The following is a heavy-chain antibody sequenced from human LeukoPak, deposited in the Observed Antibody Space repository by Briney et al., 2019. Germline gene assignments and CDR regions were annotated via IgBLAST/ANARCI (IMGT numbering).Heavy chain of an antibody. V-gene: IGHV5-51*01. CDR1: GYSFTNSW. CDR2: IYPADSDI. Sequence: RGESLKISCKGSGYSFTNSWIGWVRLMPGKGLEWMGIIYPADSDIRYSPSFQGQVTISADKSINTAYLQWSSLKASDTAMYYCARQEYCSGDSCYTWFDSWGQGTLVTVSS. D-gene: IGHD2-15*01. J-gene: IGHJ5*01. CDR3: ARQEYCSGDSCYTWFDS.